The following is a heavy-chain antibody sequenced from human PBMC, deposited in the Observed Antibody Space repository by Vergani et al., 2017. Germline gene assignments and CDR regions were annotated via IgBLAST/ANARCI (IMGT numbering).Heavy chain of an antibody. CDR3: AKDYSSGWYFDY. V-gene: IGHV3-43D*04. CDR2: ISWDGGST. J-gene: IGHJ4*02. Sequence: EVQLVESGGGLVQPGGSLRLSCAASGFTFDDYAMHWVRQAPGKGLEWVSLISWDGGSTYYADSVKGRFTISRDNSKNSLYLQMNSLRAEDTALYYCAKDYSSGWYFDYWGQGTLVTVSS. CDR1: GFTFDDYA. D-gene: IGHD6-19*01.